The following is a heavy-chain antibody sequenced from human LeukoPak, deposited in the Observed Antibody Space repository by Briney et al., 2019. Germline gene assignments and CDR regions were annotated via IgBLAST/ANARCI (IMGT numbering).Heavy chain of an antibody. D-gene: IGHD2-2*01. CDR2: INPNSGGT. J-gene: IGHJ4*02. CDR3: ARWGLGYCSSTSCYDVVDY. Sequence: GASMKVSCKASGYTFTGYYMHWVRQAPGQGLEWMGWINPNSGGTNYAQKFQGRVTMTRDTSISTAYMELSRLRSDDTAVYYCARWGLGYCSSTSCYDVVDYWGQGTLVTVSS. CDR1: GYTFTGYY. V-gene: IGHV1-2*02.